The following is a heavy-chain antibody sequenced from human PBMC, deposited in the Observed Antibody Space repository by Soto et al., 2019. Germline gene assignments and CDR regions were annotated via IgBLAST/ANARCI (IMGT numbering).Heavy chain of an antibody. CDR1: GFTFSSYA. CDR2: ISGSGGST. V-gene: IGHV3-23*01. D-gene: IGHD6-19*01. CDR3: AKVRSIKIALAGNWFDP. Sequence: EVQLLESGGGLVQPGGSLRLSCAASGFTFSSYAMSWVRQAPGKGLEWVSAISGSGGSTYYADSVQGRFTISRDNSKNTLYLQMDSLRAEDTAVYYCAKVRSIKIALAGNWFDPWGQGTRVTVSS. J-gene: IGHJ5*02.